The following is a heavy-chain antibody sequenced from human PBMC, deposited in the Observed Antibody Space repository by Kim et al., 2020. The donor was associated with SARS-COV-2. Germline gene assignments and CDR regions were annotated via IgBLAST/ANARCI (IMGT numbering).Heavy chain of an antibody. CDR2: IYYSGST. CDR3: ARATTTIFGVVSEFHY. J-gene: IGHJ4*02. Sequence: SETLSLTCTVSGGSISSGGYYWSWIRQHPGKGLEWIGYIYYSGSTYYNPSLKSRVTISVDTSKNQFSLKLSSVTAADTAVYYCARATTTIFGVVSEFHYWGQGTLVTVSS. D-gene: IGHD3-3*01. V-gene: IGHV4-31*03. CDR1: GGSISSGGYY.